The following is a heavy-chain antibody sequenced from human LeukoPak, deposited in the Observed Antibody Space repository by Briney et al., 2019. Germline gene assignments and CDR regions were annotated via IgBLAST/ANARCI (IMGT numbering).Heavy chain of an antibody. CDR2: IKQDGSEK. CDR3: ARVSIAAAGTFCYFDY. V-gene: IGHV3-7*04. D-gene: IGHD6-13*01. Sequence: PGGSLRLSCAASGFTFSSYWMSWVRQAPGKGLEWVANIKQDGSEKYYVDSVKGRFTISRDNAKNSLCLQMNSLRAEDTAVYYCARVSIAAAGTFCYFDYWGQGTLVTVSS. J-gene: IGHJ4*02. CDR1: GFTFSSYW.